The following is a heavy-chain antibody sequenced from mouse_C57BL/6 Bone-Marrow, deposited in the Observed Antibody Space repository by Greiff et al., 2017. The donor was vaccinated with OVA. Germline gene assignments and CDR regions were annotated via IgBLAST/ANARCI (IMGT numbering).Heavy chain of an antibody. D-gene: IGHD1-1*01. J-gene: IGHJ4*01. CDR2: IHPSDSDT. V-gene: IGHV1-74*01. Sequence: QVQLKQPGAELVMPGASVKLSCKASGYTFTSYWMHWVKQRPGQGLEWIGRIHPSDSDTNYNQKFKGKATLTVDKSSSTAYMQLSSLTSEDSAVYYCALITTVVAPYAMDYWGQGTSVTVSS. CDR3: ALITTVVAPYAMDY. CDR1: GYTFTSYW.